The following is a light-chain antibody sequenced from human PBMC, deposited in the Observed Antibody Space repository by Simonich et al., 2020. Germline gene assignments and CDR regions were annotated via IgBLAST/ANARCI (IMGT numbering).Light chain of an antibody. CDR2: DNN. CDR1: ISNIGKNY. J-gene: IGLJ3*02. Sequence: QSVLTQPPSVSAAPGQQVTISCSGSISNIGKNYVSWYQQLPGTAPKLLIYDNNKRPSGIPDRFSGSKSGTSATLGITGLQTGDEADYYCGTWDSSLSAGVFGGGTKLTVL. CDR3: GTWDSSLSAGV. V-gene: IGLV1-51*01.